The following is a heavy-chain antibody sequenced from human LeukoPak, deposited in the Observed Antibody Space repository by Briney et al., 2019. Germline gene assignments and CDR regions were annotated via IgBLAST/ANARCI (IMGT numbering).Heavy chain of an antibody. D-gene: IGHD1-26*01. Sequence: GGPLKLPLAASAFSLMAGNMNGVGQVPGKGLEWVSSISYTGTYISYADSVKGRFTISRDNAQNSLYLQMNSLRAEDTAIYYCVRDRGTYRPIDYWGQGTLVTVSS. V-gene: IGHV3-21*04. CDR1: AFSLMAGN. CDR3: VRDRGTYRPIDY. CDR2: ISYTGTYI. J-gene: IGHJ4*02.